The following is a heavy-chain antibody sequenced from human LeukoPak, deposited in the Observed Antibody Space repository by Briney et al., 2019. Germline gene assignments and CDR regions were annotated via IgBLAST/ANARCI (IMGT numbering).Heavy chain of an antibody. CDR3: ARDKFYDSSGSSRWFDP. Sequence: SETLSLTCSVSGGSISFYYWSWIRQPAGKGLEWIGRIYTTGSTNYNPSLKSRVTISVDTSKNQFSLKLSSVTAADTAVYYCARDKFYDSSGSSRWFDPWGQGTLVTVSS. J-gene: IGHJ5*02. CDR1: GGSISFYY. CDR2: IYTTGST. V-gene: IGHV4-4*07. D-gene: IGHD3-22*01.